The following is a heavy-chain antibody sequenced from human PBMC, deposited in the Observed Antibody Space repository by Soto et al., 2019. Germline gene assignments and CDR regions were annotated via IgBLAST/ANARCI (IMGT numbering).Heavy chain of an antibody. CDR3: ARDPLITIFGVVSYYYGMDV. J-gene: IGHJ6*02. Sequence: GGSLRLSCAASGFTFSSYSMNWVRQAPGKGLEWVSSISSSSSYIYYADSVKGRFTISRDNAKNSLYLQMNSLRAEDTAVYYCARDPLITIFGVVSYYYGMDVWGQGTTVTVSS. V-gene: IGHV3-21*01. CDR1: GFTFSSYS. D-gene: IGHD3-3*01. CDR2: ISSSSSYI.